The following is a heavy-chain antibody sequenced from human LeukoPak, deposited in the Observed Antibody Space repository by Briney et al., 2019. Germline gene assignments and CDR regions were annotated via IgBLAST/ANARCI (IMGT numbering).Heavy chain of an antibody. CDR2: IVVGSGNT. CDR1: GFTFTSSA. Sequence: SVKVSCKASGFTFTSSAMQWVRQARGQRLEWIGWIVVGSGNTNYAQKFQERVTITRDMSTSTAYMELSRLRSEDTAMYYCAAVNGPTYYDLWSGYYNSDYWGQGTLVTVSS. V-gene: IGHV1-58*02. D-gene: IGHD3-3*01. J-gene: IGHJ4*02. CDR3: AAVNGPTYYDLWSGYYNSDY.